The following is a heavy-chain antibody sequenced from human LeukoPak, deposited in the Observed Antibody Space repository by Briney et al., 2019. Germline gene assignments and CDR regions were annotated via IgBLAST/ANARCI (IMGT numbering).Heavy chain of an antibody. J-gene: IGHJ6*03. V-gene: IGHV3-23*01. Sequence: PGGSLRLSCAASGFMFSSYAMNWVRQAPGKGLEWVSSISHSGSISYADSVKGRFTISRDNSKNTLYLQMNSLRAEDTAVYYCAKGTSSISDYYFYMDVWGKGTTVTVSS. CDR1: GFMFSSYA. D-gene: IGHD2-21*01. CDR3: AKGTSSISDYYFYMDV. CDR2: ISHSGSI.